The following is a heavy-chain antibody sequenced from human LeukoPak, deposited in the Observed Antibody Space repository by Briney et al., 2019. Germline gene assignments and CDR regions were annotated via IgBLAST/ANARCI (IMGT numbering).Heavy chain of an antibody. CDR2: IYTSGST. V-gene: IGHV4-61*02. CDR1: GGSISSGDYY. D-gene: IGHD2-2*01. J-gene: IGHJ4*02. Sequence: SETLSLTCTVSGGSISSGDYYWSWIRQPAGKGLEWIGRIYTSGSTNYNPSLKSRVTMSVDTSKNQFSLKLSSVTAADTAVYYCASQFCSSASCYGHFDYWGQGTLVTVSS. CDR3: ASQFCSSASCYGHFDY.